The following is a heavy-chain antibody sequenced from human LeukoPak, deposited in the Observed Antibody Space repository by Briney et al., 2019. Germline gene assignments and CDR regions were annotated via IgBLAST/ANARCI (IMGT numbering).Heavy chain of an antibody. CDR2: FSPRDGET. CDR3: PTGAKVYDF. V-gene: IGHV1-24*01. CDR1: ASTLTTIS. J-gene: IGHJ4*02. D-gene: IGHD3-16*01. Sequence: ASVTVSFTLSASTLTTISIDWVRQAPGKGLEWMGSFSPRDGETFHAQKFQGRSTMTADTPTETDYMELSTLEPRCPDVYVFPTGAKVYDFWGQGTLVTVSS.